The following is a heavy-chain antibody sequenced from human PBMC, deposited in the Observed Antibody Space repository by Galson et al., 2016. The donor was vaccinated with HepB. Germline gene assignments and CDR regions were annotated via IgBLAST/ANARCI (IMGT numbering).Heavy chain of an antibody. V-gene: IGHV3-53*01. J-gene: IGHJ2*01. CDR1: GLRVGTTY. D-gene: IGHD2-21*02. Sequence: SLRLSCATSGLRVGTTYMAWVRQSPGKGLEWVSIVYSNNIPHYADSVQGRFTISRDKSKNTVYLQLSSLRVEDTAVYYCARGCGGDCSGSGGWYFDLWGRGTLVSVSS. CDR2: VYSNNIP. CDR3: ARGCGGDCSGSGGWYFDL.